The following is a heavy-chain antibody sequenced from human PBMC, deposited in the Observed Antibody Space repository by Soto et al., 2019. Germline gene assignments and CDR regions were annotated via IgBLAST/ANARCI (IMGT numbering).Heavy chain of an antibody. J-gene: IGHJ5*02. CDR2: IYATGTT. Sequence: SETLPLTCTVSGASISGFYRSWIRKSAGKGLEWIGRIYATGTTDYNPSLKSRVMMSVDTSKKQFSLELRSVTAADTAVYYCVRDGTKTLRDWFDPWGQGISATVSS. V-gene: IGHV4-4*07. CDR1: GASISGFY. D-gene: IGHD1-1*01. CDR3: VRDGTKTLRDWFDP.